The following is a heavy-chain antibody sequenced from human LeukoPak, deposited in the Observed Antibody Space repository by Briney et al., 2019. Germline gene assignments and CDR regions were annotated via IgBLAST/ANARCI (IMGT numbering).Heavy chain of an antibody. CDR3: ARRDRSNFDP. CDR2: IYYSGST. J-gene: IGHJ5*02. V-gene: IGHV4-39*01. CDR1: GGSISSSSYY. Sequence: PSETLSLTCTVSGGSISSSSYYWGWIRQPPGKGLEWIGSIYYSGSTYYNPSLKSRVTISVDTSKNQFSLKLNSVTAADTAVYYCARRDRSNFDPWGQGTLVTVSS.